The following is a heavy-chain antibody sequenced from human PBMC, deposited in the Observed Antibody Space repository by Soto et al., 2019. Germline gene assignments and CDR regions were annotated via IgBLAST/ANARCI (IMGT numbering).Heavy chain of an antibody. CDR3: ARARWGVPGYSYGHAYYYGMDV. V-gene: IGHV3-53*01. Sequence: PGGTLRLTCAASGCTFSSYAISWVRQAPGKGLGWVSVIYSGGSTYYSDSVKGRFTISRDHSKNTLYPQMNRLTAEDTAVYYCARARWGVPGYSYGHAYYYGMDVWGQGTTVTVSS. J-gene: IGHJ6*02. D-gene: IGHD5-18*01. CDR2: IYSGGST. CDR1: GCTFSSYA.